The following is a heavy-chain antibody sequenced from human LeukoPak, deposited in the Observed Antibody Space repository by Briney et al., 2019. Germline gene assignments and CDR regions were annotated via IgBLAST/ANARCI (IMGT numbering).Heavy chain of an antibody. CDR2: IAFYGSNA. J-gene: IGHJ6*02. D-gene: IGHD4-17*01. CDR3: SRGRYGDYSRSGYYYGMDV. V-gene: IGHV3-30-3*01. Sequence: GRSLRLSCVASGFTFSSYAMHWVRQAPGKGLEWVAVIAFYGSNALYADSVKGRFTISRDISKSTLYLEMNSLKAEDSAIYYCSRGRYGDYSRSGYYYGMDVWGQGTTVTVSS. CDR1: GFTFSSYA.